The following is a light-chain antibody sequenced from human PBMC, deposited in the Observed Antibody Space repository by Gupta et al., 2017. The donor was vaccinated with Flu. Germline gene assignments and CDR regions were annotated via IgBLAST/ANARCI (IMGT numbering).Light chain of an antibody. CDR1: QSVNNNY. V-gene: IGKV3-20*01. Sequence: EVVLTQSPDTLSLSPGEGATLSCRASQSVNNNYLAWYQQKPGQAPRLLIYAASSRAPGIPDRFSGSGSGTDFTLTVSRLEPEDFAVYSCQQYGVSPHTFGQGTRLEIK. CDR2: AAS. CDR3: QQYGVSPHT. J-gene: IGKJ2*01.